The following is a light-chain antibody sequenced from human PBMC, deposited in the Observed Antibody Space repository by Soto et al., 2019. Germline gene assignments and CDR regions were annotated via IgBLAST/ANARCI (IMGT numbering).Light chain of an antibody. CDR1: QSVSSSY. J-gene: IGKJ5*01. Sequence: EIVLTQSPGTLSLSPGERATLSCRASQSVSSSYLAWYQQKPGQAPRLLIYGASGRATGIPDRFSGSGSGTDFTLTISRLEPEDFAVCYCQQYGSSPPVTFGQGTRLEIK. CDR3: QQYGSSPPVT. CDR2: GAS. V-gene: IGKV3-20*01.